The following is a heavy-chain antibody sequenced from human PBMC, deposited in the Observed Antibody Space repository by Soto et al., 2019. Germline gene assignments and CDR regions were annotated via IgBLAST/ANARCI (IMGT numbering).Heavy chain of an antibody. CDR2: IKQDGSEK. J-gene: IGHJ6*02. Sequence: GSLRLSCXASGFTFSSYWMSWVRQAPGKGLEWVANIKQDGSEKYYVDSVKGRFTISRDNAKNSLYLQMNSLRAEDTAVYYCARGDPVGYCSGGSCYSDGMDVWGQGTTVTVSS. D-gene: IGHD2-15*01. CDR1: GFTFSSYW. V-gene: IGHV3-7*01. CDR3: ARGDPVGYCSGGSCYSDGMDV.